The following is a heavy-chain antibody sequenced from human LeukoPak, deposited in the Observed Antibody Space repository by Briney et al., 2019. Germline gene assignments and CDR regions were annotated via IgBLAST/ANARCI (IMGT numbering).Heavy chain of an antibody. V-gene: IGHV5-51*01. CDR2: IYPGDSDT. Sequence: GESLQISCKGSGYSFSTYWIGWVRQMPGEGLEWMGTIYPGDSDTRYSPSFQGQVTISADKSISTAYLRWSSLKASDTAMYYCARRHDNAGYFVYWGQGTLVTVSS. CDR3: ARRHDNAGYFVY. D-gene: IGHD3-22*01. J-gene: IGHJ4*02. CDR1: GYSFSTYW.